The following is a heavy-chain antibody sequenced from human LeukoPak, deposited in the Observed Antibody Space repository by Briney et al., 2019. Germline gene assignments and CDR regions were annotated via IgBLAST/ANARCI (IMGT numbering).Heavy chain of an antibody. CDR2: INHSGST. CDR3: ARGYSSSWYWRFPYYFDY. D-gene: IGHD6-13*01. Sequence: PSETLSLTCAVYGGSFSGYYWSWIRQPPGKGLEWIGEINHSGSTNYNPSLKSRGTISVDTSKNQFSLKLSSVTAADTAVYYCARGYSSSWYWRFPYYFDYWGQGTLVTVSS. CDR1: GGSFSGYY. V-gene: IGHV4-34*01. J-gene: IGHJ4*02.